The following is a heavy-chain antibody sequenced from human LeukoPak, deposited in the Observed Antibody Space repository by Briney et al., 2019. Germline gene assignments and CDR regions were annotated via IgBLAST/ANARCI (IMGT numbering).Heavy chain of an antibody. CDR1: GFTFTNYE. J-gene: IGHJ4*02. CDR3: AKDDRWLQYND. V-gene: IGHV3-23*01. Sequence: GGSLRLSCAASGFTFTNYEMNWVRQAPGRGLEWVSGIRGNGITTYYADSVKGRFTISRDNSKNTVYLQMNSLRAEDTAIYYCAKDDRWLQYNDWGQGTLVTVSS. D-gene: IGHD5-24*01. CDR2: IRGNGITT.